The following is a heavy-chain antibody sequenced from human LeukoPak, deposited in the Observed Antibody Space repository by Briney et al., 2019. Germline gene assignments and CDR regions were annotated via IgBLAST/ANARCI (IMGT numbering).Heavy chain of an antibody. CDR2: INPNSGGT. D-gene: IGHD3-10*01. J-gene: IGHJ4*02. CDR3: ARDRYTMVRGVGLFDY. CDR1: GYTFAGYY. Sequence: GASVKVSCKASGYTFAGYYMHWVRQAPGQGLEWMGWINPNSGGTNYAQKFQGRVTMTRDTSISTAYMELSRLRSDDTAVYYCARDRYTMVRGVGLFDYWGQGTLVTVSS. V-gene: IGHV1-2*02.